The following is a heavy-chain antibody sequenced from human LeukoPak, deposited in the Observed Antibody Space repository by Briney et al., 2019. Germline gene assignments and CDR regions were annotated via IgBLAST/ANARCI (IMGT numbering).Heavy chain of an antibody. CDR3: ARNDRGYYYMDV. CDR1: GFTFSSYG. D-gene: IGHD3-3*02. V-gene: IGHV3-30*02. CDR2: IRYDGSNK. J-gene: IGHJ6*03. Sequence: GGSLRLSCAASGFTFSSYGMHWVRQAPGKGLEWVAFIRYDGSNKYYADSVEGRFTISRDNSKNMVYLQMNSLRSEDTAVYYCARNDRGYYYMDVWGKGTTVTVSS.